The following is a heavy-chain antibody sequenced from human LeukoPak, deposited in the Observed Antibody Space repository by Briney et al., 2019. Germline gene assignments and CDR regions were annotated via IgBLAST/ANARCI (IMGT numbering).Heavy chain of an antibody. D-gene: IGHD3-9*01. CDR1: GFTFSSYW. CDR2: IKQDGSEK. Sequence: GGSLRLSCAASGFTFSSYWMSWVRQAPGKGLEWVANIKQDGSEKYYVDSVKGRFTISRDNAKNSLYLQMNSLRAEDTAVYYCAREALNYDILTGHYRYWGQGTLVTVSS. J-gene: IGHJ4*02. V-gene: IGHV3-7*01. CDR3: AREALNYDILTGHYRY.